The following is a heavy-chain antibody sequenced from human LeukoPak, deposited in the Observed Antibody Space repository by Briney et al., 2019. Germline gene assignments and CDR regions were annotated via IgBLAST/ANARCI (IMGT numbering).Heavy chain of an antibody. CDR2: MNPNSGNT. CDR1: GYTFTSYD. D-gene: IGHD6-13*01. Sequence: ASVRVSCKASGYTFTSYDINWVRQATGQRLEWMGWMNPNSGNTGYAQKFQGRVTMTRHTSISTAYMELSSLRSEDTAVYYCARAVPIAAAGTRWFDPWGQGTLVTVSS. CDR3: ARAVPIAAAGTRWFDP. V-gene: IGHV1-8*01. J-gene: IGHJ5*02.